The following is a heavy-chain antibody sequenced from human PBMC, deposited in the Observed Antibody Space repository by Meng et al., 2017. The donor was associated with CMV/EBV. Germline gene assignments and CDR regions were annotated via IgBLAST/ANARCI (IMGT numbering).Heavy chain of an antibody. CDR3: ARGRAIAARPIDY. J-gene: IGHJ4*02. Sequence: SETLSLTCAVYGGSFSGYYWSWIRQPPGKGLEWIGEINHSGSTNYNPSLKSRVTISADTSKNQFSLKLSSVTAADTAVYYCARGRAIAARPIDYWGQGTLVTVSS. CDR2: INHSGST. V-gene: IGHV4-34*01. D-gene: IGHD6-6*01. CDR1: GGSFSGYY.